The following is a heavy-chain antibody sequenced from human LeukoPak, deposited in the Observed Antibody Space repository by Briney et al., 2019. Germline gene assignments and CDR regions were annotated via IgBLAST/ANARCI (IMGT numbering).Heavy chain of an antibody. CDR2: MNPNSGNT. Sequence: ASVTVSCTASGYTFTSYDINWVRQAPGQGLEWMGWMNPNSGNTGYAQKFQGRVTMTRETSTSTVYMELSSLRSEETAVYYCARVLGGGVAGQLFSDWGQGTLVTVSS. J-gene: IGHJ4*02. V-gene: IGHV1-8*01. D-gene: IGHD3-16*01. CDR1: GYTFTSYD. CDR3: ARVLGGGVAGQLFSD.